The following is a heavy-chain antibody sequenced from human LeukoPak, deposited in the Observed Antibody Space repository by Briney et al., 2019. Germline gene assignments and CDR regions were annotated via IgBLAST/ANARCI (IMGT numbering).Heavy chain of an antibody. D-gene: IGHD3-10*01. J-gene: IGHJ6*03. CDR3: ARTTMVRGTYYMDV. Sequence: SETLSLTCSVSGGSISSFYCNWMRQPAGKGLEWIGRIYTSGTTNYNPSLKSRVTISVDTSKNQFSLKLSSVTAADTAVYYCARTTMVRGTYYMDVWGKGTTVTISS. CDR2: IYTSGTT. V-gene: IGHV4-4*07. CDR1: GGSISSFY.